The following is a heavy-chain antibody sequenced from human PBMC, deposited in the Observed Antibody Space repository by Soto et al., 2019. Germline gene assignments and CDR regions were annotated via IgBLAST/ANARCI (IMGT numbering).Heavy chain of an antibody. CDR2: IYYGGDT. CDR3: ARGVVAVPPGTLRRGDWFDP. D-gene: IGHD2-2*01. Sequence: SETLSLTCAVSAYSTFNRDNFYWGWIRQPPGKGLEWIGTIYYGGDTYYNPSLKSRVTISEDTSKKLVSLKLTSVTAADTAIYYCARGVVAVPPGTLRRGDWFDPWGQGTLVTVSS. V-gene: IGHV4-39*01. J-gene: IGHJ5*02. CDR1: AYSTFNRDNFY.